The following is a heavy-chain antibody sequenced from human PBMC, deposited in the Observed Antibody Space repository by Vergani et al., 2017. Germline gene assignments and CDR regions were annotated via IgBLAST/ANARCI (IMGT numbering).Heavy chain of an antibody. CDR2: IYYSGST. J-gene: IGHJ4*02. Sequence: QVQLQESGPGLVKPSETLSLTCTVSGGSISSYYWSWIRQPPGKGLEWIGYIYYSGSTNYNPSLKSRVTISVDTSKNQFSLKLSSVTAADTAVYYCAKDASRDGYNYLDYWGQGTLVTVSS. V-gene: IGHV4-59*01. CDR3: AKDASRDGYNYLDY. CDR1: GGSISSYY. D-gene: IGHD5-24*01.